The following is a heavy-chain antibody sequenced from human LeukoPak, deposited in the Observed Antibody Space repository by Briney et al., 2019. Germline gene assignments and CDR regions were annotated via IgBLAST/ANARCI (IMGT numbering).Heavy chain of an antibody. J-gene: IGHJ6*03. CDR2: IYHSGST. V-gene: IGHV4-39*07. Sequence: SETLSLTCTVSGVSITTSGYYWGWIRQPPGKGLEWIGSIYHSGSTYYNPSLKSRVTISVDTSKNQFSLKLSSVTAADTAVYYCARIDYSSSPLHYYYYYYMDVWGKGTTVTVSS. CDR3: ARIDYSSSPLHYYYYYYMDV. CDR1: GVSITTSGYY. D-gene: IGHD6-6*01.